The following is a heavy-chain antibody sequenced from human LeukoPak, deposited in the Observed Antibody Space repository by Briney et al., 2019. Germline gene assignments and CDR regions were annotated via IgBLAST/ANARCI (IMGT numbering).Heavy chain of an antibody. J-gene: IGHJ2*01. CDR3: ARARGYDILTGYNRGWFFDL. CDR1: GVSMGSGVYY. D-gene: IGHD3-9*01. CDR2: IYDSGNI. V-gene: IGHV4-31*03. Sequence: PSQTLSLTCTVSGVSMGSGVYYWTWIRQHPRRGLEWIGYIYDSGNIYYNPSFKSRVSISLSTSKNQLSLKLSSVTAADTAIYYCARARGYDILTGYNRGWFFDLWGRGTLVTVSS.